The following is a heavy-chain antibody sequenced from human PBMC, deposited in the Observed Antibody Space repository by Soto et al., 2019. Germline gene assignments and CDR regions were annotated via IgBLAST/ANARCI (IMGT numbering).Heavy chain of an antibody. CDR2: ISGSGGST. V-gene: IGHV3-23*01. Sequence: PGGSLRLSCASSGFTFSNAWINWVRQAPGKGLEWVSAISGSGGSTYYADSVKGRFTISRDNSKNTLYLQMNSLRAEDTAVYYCAKERITILENWFDPWGQGTLVTVS. CDR3: AKERITILENWFDP. CDR1: GFTFSNAW. J-gene: IGHJ5*02. D-gene: IGHD3-3*01.